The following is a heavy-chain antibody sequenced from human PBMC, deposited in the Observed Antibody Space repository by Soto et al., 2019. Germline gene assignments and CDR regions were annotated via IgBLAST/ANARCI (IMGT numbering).Heavy chain of an antibody. CDR1: GGTFSSYT. V-gene: IGHV1-69*02. CDR3: ARGLLGYCSSTSCGDLAFDI. D-gene: IGHD2-2*01. Sequence: QVQLVQSGAEVRKPGSSVKVSCKASGGTFSSYTISWVRQAPGQGLEWMGRIIPILGIANYAQKFQGRVTITADKSTSTAYMELSSLRSEDTAVYYCARGLLGYCSSTSCGDLAFDIWGQGTMVTVSS. J-gene: IGHJ3*02. CDR2: IIPILGIA.